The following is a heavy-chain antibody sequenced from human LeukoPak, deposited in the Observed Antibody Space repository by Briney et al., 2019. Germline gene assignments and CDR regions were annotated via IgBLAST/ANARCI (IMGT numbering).Heavy chain of an antibody. CDR1: GYTFTSYD. J-gene: IGHJ4*02. V-gene: IGHV1-8*03. CDR2: MNPNSGNT. CDR3: ASEWELPHRDY. D-gene: IGHD1-26*01. Sequence: GASVKVSCKASGYTFTSYDINWVRQATGQGLEWMGWMNPNSGNTGYAQKFQGRVTITADKSTSTAYMELSSLRSEDTAVYYCASEWELPHRDYWGQGTLVTVSS.